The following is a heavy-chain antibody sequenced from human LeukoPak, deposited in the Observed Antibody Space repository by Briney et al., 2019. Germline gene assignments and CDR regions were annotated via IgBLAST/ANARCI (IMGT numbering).Heavy chain of an antibody. CDR2: IYTSGST. D-gene: IGHD6-6*01. CDR1: GGSISSYY. V-gene: IGHV4-4*07. J-gene: IGHJ6*03. Sequence: SETLSLTCTVSGGSISSYYWSWTRQPAGKGLEWIGRIYTSGSTNYNPSLKSRVTMSVDTSKNQFSLKLSSVTAADTAVYYCARDSSSMGFYYYYYMDVWGKGTTVTVSS. CDR3: ARDSSSMGFYYYYYMDV.